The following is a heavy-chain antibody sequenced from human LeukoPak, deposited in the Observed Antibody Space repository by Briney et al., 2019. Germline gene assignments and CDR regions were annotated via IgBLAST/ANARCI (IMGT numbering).Heavy chain of an antibody. Sequence: SVKVSCKASGDTFSTYAFSWVRQAPGQGLEWMGGIIPILATANYAQKLQGRVTITADESTSTAYTELSSLGSEDTAVYYYARVRERGFSGYDWRHFDYWGQGALVTVSS. CDR3: ARVRERGFSGYDWRHFDY. CDR2: IIPILATA. V-gene: IGHV1-69*01. D-gene: IGHD5-12*01. CDR1: GDTFSTYA. J-gene: IGHJ4*02.